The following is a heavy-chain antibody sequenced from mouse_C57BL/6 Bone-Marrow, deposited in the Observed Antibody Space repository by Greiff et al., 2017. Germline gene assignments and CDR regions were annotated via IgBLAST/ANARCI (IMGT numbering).Heavy chain of an antibody. CDR3: ARSYYEGFAY. V-gene: IGHV1-69*01. CDR1: GYTFTSYW. J-gene: IGHJ3*01. D-gene: IGHD1-1*02. CDR2: IDPSDSYT. Sequence: VQLQQPGAELVMPGASVKLSCKASGYTFTSYWMHWVKQRPGQGLEWIGEIDPSDSYTNYNQKFKGKSTLTVDKSSSTAYMQLSSLTSEDSAVYYCARSYYEGFAYWGQGTLVTVSA.